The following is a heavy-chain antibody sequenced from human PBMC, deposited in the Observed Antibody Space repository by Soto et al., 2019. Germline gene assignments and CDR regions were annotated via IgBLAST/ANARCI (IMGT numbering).Heavy chain of an antibody. V-gene: IGHV3-23*01. CDR2: ISGSGGST. D-gene: IGHD3-10*01. CDR1: GFTFSSYA. J-gene: IGHJ4*02. CDR3: SKLVRITMVRGPD. Sequence: GGSLRLSCAASGFTFSSYAMSWVRQAPGKGLEWVSAISGSGGSTYYADSVKGRFTISRDNSKNTLYLQMNSLRAEDTAVYYWSKLVRITMVRGPDWGKGTLVTVSS.